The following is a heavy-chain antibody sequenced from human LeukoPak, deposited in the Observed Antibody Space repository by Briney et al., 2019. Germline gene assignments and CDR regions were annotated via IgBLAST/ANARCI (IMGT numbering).Heavy chain of an antibody. V-gene: IGHV3-48*01. D-gene: IGHD3-3*01. Sequence: GGSLRLSXAASGFTFSSYSMNWVRQAPGKGLEWVSYISSSSSTIYYADSVKGRFTISRDNAKNSLYLQMNSLRAEDTAVYYCARPSAGGGDFWSGYSDAFDIWGQGTMVTVSS. CDR1: GFTFSSYS. J-gene: IGHJ3*02. CDR2: ISSSSSTI. CDR3: ARPSAGGGDFWSGYSDAFDI.